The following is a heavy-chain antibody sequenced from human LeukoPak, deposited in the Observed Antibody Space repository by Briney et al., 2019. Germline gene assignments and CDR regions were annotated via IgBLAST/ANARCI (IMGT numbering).Heavy chain of an antibody. D-gene: IGHD3-22*01. CDR2: IIPIFGTA. Sequence: GASVKVSCKASGGTFSSYAISWVRPAPGQGLEWMGGIIPIFGTANYAQKFQGRVTITTDESTSTAYMELSSLRSEDTAVYYCARERLDRRGGNYYDSSGYGPWGQGTLVTVSS. J-gene: IGHJ5*02. V-gene: IGHV1-69*05. CDR3: ARERLDRRGGNYYDSSGYGP. CDR1: GGTFSSYA.